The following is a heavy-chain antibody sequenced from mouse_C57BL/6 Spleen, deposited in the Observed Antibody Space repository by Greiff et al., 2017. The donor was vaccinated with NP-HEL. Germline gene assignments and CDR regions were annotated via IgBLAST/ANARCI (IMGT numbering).Heavy chain of an antibody. CDR3: ARQGYYPAWFAY. CDR2: IDPSDSET. Sequence: QVQLQQPGAELVRPGSSVKLSCKASGYTFTSYWMHWVKQRPIQGLEWIGNIDPSDSETHYNQKFKDKATLTVDKSSSTAYMQLSSLTSEDSAVYYCARQGYYPAWFAYWGQGTLVTVSA. D-gene: IGHD2-3*01. CDR1: GYTFTSYW. J-gene: IGHJ3*01. V-gene: IGHV1-52*01.